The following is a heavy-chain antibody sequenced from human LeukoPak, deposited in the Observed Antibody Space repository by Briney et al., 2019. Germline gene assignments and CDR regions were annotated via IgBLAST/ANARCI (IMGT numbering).Heavy chain of an antibody. CDR1: GYSFTSYW. Sequence: GESLKISCKGSGYSFTSYWIGWVRQMPGKGLEWMGRIDPSDSYTNYSPSFQGHVTISADKSISTAYLQWSSLKASDTAMYYCATAADTAMVDLYYYYYGMDVWGQGTTVTVSS. D-gene: IGHD5-18*01. J-gene: IGHJ6*02. CDR3: ATAADTAMVDLYYYYYGMDV. CDR2: IDPSDSYT. V-gene: IGHV5-10-1*01.